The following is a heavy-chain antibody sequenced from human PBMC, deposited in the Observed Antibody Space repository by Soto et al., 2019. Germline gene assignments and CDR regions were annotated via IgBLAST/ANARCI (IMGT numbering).Heavy chain of an antibody. CDR1: GGSISSSNW. Sequence: SETLSLTCAVSGGSISSSNWWSWVRQPPGKGLEWIGEIYHSGSTNYNPSLKSRVTISVDKSKNQFSLKLSSVTAADTAVYYCASYHGSGSKPKRIVDIWGQGTMVTVSS. CDR3: ASYHGSGSKPKRIVDI. J-gene: IGHJ3*02. CDR2: IYHSGST. D-gene: IGHD3-10*01. V-gene: IGHV4-4*02.